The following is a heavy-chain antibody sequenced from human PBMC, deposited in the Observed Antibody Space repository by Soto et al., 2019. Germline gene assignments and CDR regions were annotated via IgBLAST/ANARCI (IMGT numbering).Heavy chain of an antibody. CDR3: VPETSYFHSSVPAPLEY. V-gene: IGHV1-18*01. CDR1: GYSFTTYG. Sequence: QIQLVQSGTEVKRSGASVKVSCKTSGYSFTTYGLSWVRQAPGRGLEWVGWISGYNGNTNYAQKFQGTVILTTDTPDTTGYTERKCLSSDVTAVYSCVPETSYFHSSVPAPLEYRREGTHFTVAS. CDR2: ISGYNGNT. D-gene: IGHD6-19*01. J-gene: IGHJ4*02.